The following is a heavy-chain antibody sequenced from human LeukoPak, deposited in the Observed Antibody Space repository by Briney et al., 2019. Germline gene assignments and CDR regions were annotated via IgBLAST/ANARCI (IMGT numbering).Heavy chain of an antibody. CDR2: ISAYNGNT. V-gene: IGHV1-18*01. Sequence: ASVKVSRKASGYTFTSYGISWVRQAPGQGLEWMGWISAYNGNTNYAQKLQGRVTMTTDTSTSTAYMELRSLRSDDTAVYYCARRAWGDSGSNRGSVVYYFDYWGQGTLVTVSS. J-gene: IGHJ4*02. CDR1: GYTFTSYG. CDR3: ARRAWGDSGSNRGSVVYYFDY. D-gene: IGHD1-26*01.